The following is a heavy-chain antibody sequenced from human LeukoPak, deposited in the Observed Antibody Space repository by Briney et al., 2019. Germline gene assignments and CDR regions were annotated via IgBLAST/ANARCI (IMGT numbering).Heavy chain of an antibody. Sequence: SETLSLTCTVSGGSISSYYWSWIRQPPGKGLEWIGEINHSGSTNYNPSLKSRVTISVDTSKNQFSLKLSSVTAADTAVYYCARGGQKYQLVPWGQGTLVTVSS. V-gene: IGHV4-34*01. J-gene: IGHJ5*02. CDR3: ARGGQKYQLVP. CDR2: INHSGST. D-gene: IGHD2-2*01. CDR1: GGSISSYY.